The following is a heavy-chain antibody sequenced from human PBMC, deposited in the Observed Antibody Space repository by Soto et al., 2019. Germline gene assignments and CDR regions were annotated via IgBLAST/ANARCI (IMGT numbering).Heavy chain of an antibody. CDR2: IYYSGST. CDR1: GGSISSGGYY. CDR3: ARDRLTGDPEAFDI. D-gene: IGHD7-27*01. Sequence: PLSLTCTVSGGSISSGGYYWIWIRQHPGKGLEWIGYIYYSGSTYYNPSLKSRVTISVDTSKNQFSLKLSSVTAADTAVYYCARDRLTGDPEAFDIWGQGTMVTVSS. J-gene: IGHJ3*02. V-gene: IGHV4-31*03.